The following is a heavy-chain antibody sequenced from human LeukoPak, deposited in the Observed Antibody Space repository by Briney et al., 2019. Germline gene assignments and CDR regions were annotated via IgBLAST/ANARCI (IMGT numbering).Heavy chain of an antibody. J-gene: IGHJ4*02. CDR2: IRYDGSNK. V-gene: IGHV3-30*02. Sequence: GGSMRLSCAASGFTFSSYGMHWVRQAPGKGLEWVAFIRYDGSNKYYADSVKGRFTISRDNSKNTLYLQMNSLRAEDTAVYYCARAKPKNMVRGLIMRRESRYYFDYWGQGTLVTVSS. D-gene: IGHD3-10*01. CDR1: GFTFSSYG. CDR3: ARAKPKNMVRGLIMRRESRYYFDY.